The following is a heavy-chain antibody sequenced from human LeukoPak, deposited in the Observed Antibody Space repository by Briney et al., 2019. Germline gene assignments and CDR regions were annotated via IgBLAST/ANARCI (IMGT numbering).Heavy chain of an antibody. J-gene: IGHJ5*02. CDR3: ARDSGYYDSSGSLVAWFDP. CDR1: GFTVSSNY. Sequence: GGSLRLSCAASGFTVSSNYMSWVRQAPGKGLEWVSVIYSGGSTYYADSVKGRFTISRDNSKNTPYLQMNSLRAEDTAVYYCARDSGYYDSSGSLVAWFDPWGQGTLVTVSS. D-gene: IGHD3-22*01. V-gene: IGHV3-53*01. CDR2: IYSGGST.